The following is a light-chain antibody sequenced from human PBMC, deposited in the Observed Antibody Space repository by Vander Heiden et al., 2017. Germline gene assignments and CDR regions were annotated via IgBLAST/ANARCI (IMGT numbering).Light chain of an antibody. CDR1: QDISNY. Sequence: DIQMTQSPSSLSASVGDRVTITCQASQDISNYLNWYQQKPGKAPKLLIYDASNLETGAPSRFSGSGSGTDFTFTISSLQPEDLATYYCQQYDNLPITFGQGTRLEIK. V-gene: IGKV1-33*01. CDR2: DAS. CDR3: QQYDNLPIT. J-gene: IGKJ5*01.